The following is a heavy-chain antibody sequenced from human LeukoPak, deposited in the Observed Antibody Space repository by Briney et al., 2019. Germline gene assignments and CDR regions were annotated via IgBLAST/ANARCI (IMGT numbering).Heavy chain of an antibody. J-gene: IGHJ4*02. V-gene: IGHV3-30-3*01. CDR1: GFTFSTYS. Sequence: GGSLRLSCAASGFTFSTYSMHWVRQAPDKGLESVAVISQDGSNKYYAGSVKGRFTISRDNSENTLYLQMNSLGAEDTAVYYCSRDGEHGYNDIDYWGQGTLVTVSS. CDR3: SRDGEHGYNDIDY. CDR2: ISQDGSNK. D-gene: IGHD5-24*01.